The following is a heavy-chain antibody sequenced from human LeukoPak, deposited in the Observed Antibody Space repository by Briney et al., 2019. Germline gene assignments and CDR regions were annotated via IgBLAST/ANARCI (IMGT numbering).Heavy chain of an antibody. CDR3: ATGDYDYVWGSYPRAHDY. D-gene: IGHD3-16*01. V-gene: IGHV4-39*01. CDR1: GGSISSSSYY. CDR2: IYYSGST. Sequence: SETLSLTCTVSGGSISSSSYYWGWIRQPPGKGLEWIGSIYYSGSTYYNPSLKSRVTISVDTSKNQFSLKLSSVTAADTAVYYCATGDYDYVWGSYPRAHDYWGQGTLVTVSS. J-gene: IGHJ4*02.